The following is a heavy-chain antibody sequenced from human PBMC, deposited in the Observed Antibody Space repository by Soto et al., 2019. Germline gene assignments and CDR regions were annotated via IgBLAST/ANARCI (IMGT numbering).Heavy chain of an antibody. CDR3: ARVSGNYYDSSGYFFFDY. Sequence: ASVKVSCKASGYTFTSYYMHWVRQAPGQGLEWMGIINPSGGSTSYAQKFQGRVTMTRDTSTSTVYMELSGLRSEDTAVYYCARVSGNYYDSSGYFFFDYWGQGTLVTVSS. V-gene: IGHV1-46*01. CDR1: GYTFTSYY. CDR2: INPSGGST. J-gene: IGHJ4*02. D-gene: IGHD3-22*01.